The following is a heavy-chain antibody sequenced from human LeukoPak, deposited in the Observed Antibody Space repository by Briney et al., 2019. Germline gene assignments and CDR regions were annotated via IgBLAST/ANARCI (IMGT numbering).Heavy chain of an antibody. J-gene: IGHJ4*02. CDR3: ARDPRTTIFGVVTPFDY. CDR1: GYTFTGYY. Sequence: ASVKVSCKASGYTFTGYYMHWVRQAPGQGLEWMGWINPNSDGTNYAQKFQGRVTMTRDTSISTAYMELSRLRSDDTAVYYCARDPRTTIFGVVTPFDYWGQGTLVTVSS. V-gene: IGHV1-2*02. D-gene: IGHD3-3*01. CDR2: INPNSDGT.